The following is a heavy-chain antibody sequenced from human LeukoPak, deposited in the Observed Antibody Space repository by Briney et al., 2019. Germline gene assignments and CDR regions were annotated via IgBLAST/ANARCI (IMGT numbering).Heavy chain of an antibody. CDR3: ARAVITFGGAVAKGFDC. CDR2: IYYSGST. D-gene: IGHD3-16*01. CDR1: GGPISSYY. J-gene: IGHJ4*02. V-gene: IGHV4-59*01. Sequence: SETLSLTCTVSGGPISSYYWSWIRQPPGRGLEWVGYIYYSGSTDYNPSLRWRVTMSLDTSKNQFSLNLSSVTAADTAVYYCARAVITFGGAVAKGFDCWGQGTKVSDSS.